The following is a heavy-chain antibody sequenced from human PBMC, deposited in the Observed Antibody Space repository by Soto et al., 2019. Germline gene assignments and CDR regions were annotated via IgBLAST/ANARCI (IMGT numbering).Heavy chain of an antibody. Sequence: GGSLRLSCVASGFTLSSYGMSWVRQPPGKGLEWVSGISNSGLSTYYADSVKGRFTISRDKSKNTLYLQMTSLRAEDTAVYYCARAPQVEHFDYWGQGTLVTVSS. V-gene: IGHV3-23*01. CDR3: ARAPQVEHFDY. CDR2: ISNSGLST. J-gene: IGHJ4*02. CDR1: GFTLSSYG.